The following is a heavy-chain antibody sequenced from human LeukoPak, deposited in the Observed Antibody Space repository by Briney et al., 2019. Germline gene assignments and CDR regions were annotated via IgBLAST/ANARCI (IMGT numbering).Heavy chain of an antibody. CDR2: IYSDGST. V-gene: IGHV3-53*01. CDR1: GFTASSNY. CDR3: ARTIVGNGHDAFDI. Sequence: GGSLRLSCAASGFTASSNYMSWFRQAPGKGLEWVSIIYSDGSTYYANSVKGRFTTSRDNSKNMLSLQMNSLRAEDTAVYYCARTIVGNGHDAFDIWGQGTMVTVSS. J-gene: IGHJ3*02. D-gene: IGHD1-26*01.